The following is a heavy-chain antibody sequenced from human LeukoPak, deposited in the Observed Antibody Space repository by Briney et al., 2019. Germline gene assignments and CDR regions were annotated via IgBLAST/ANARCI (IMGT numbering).Heavy chain of an antibody. Sequence: PGGSLRLSCAASGFTFSSYSMNWVRQAPGKGLEWVSSISSSSSYIYYADSVKGRFTISRDNAKNSLYLQMNSLRAEDTAVYYSARDTLTVRGVIAYWGQGTLVTVSS. D-gene: IGHD3-10*01. J-gene: IGHJ4*02. V-gene: IGHV3-21*01. CDR3: ARDTLTVRGVIAY. CDR2: ISSSSSYI. CDR1: GFTFSSYS.